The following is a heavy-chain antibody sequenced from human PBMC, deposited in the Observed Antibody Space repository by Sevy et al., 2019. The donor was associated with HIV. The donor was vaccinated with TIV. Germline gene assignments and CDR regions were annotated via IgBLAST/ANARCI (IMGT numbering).Heavy chain of an antibody. D-gene: IGHD3-3*01. CDR3: ARDFTIFGVVSGIDY. Sequence: GGSLRLSCAASGFTFRSYSMNWVRQAPGKGLEWLSSISDDSRYIYYSNSVKGRFTSSRANANSSLYLQMNSLRVEDTAIDYCARDFTIFGVVSGIDYWGQGNLVTVSS. V-gene: IGHV3-21*01. J-gene: IGHJ4*02. CDR1: GFTFRSYS. CDR2: ISDDSRYI.